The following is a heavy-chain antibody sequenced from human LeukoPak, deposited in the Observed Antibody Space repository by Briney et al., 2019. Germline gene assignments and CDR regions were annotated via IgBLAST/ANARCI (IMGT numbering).Heavy chain of an antibody. CDR2: IRYDGSNK. D-gene: IGHD2-8*01. J-gene: IGHJ6*03. CDR3: AKDRCSNGVGCYYYLDV. CDR1: GFTFSSYG. V-gene: IGHV3-30*02. Sequence: GGSLRLSCAASGFTFSSYGMHWVRQAPGKGLEWVAFIRYDGSNKYYADSVKGRFSISRDSSRNILYLQMNSLRAEDTAVYYCAKDRCSNGVGCYYYLDVWGEGTTVTISS.